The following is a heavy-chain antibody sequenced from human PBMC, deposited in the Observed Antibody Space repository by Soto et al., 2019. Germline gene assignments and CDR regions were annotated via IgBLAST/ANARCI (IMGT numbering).Heavy chain of an antibody. D-gene: IGHD3-22*01. CDR3: ARVGHSGYPDY. V-gene: IGHV4-31*03. Sequence: SETLSLTCTVSGGSISSGGYYWSWIRQHPGKGLEWIGYIYYSGSTYYNPSLKSRVTISVDTSKNQFSLKLSSVTAADTAVYYCARVGHSGYPDYWGQGTLVTVSS. J-gene: IGHJ4*02. CDR1: GGSISSGGYY. CDR2: IYYSGST.